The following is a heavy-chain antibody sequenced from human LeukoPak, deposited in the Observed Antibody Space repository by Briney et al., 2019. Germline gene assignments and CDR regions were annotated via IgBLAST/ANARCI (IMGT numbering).Heavy chain of an antibody. Sequence: SETLSLTCTVSGGSISSSDYYWGWIRQPPGKGLECIGSIYYSGSTCYNPSLKSRVTISVDTSKNQFSLKLSSVTAADTAVYYCARDGSGLWFDPWGQGTLVTVSS. CDR2: IYYSGST. J-gene: IGHJ5*02. V-gene: IGHV4-39*07. CDR3: ARDGSGLWFDP. CDR1: GGSISSSDYY.